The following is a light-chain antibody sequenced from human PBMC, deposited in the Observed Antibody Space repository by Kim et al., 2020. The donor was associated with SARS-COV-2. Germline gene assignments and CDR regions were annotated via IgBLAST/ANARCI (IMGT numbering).Light chain of an antibody. Sequence: EVVLTQSPVPLSLSPGERATLSCRASQSVSSYLAWYQQKPGQAPKLLIFDASNRAAGIPARFSGSGSGTDFTLTISSLEPEDSAVYYCQQRSDWVTFGPGTKVDIK. CDR1: QSVSSY. CDR3: QQRSDWVT. J-gene: IGKJ3*01. V-gene: IGKV3-11*01. CDR2: DAS.